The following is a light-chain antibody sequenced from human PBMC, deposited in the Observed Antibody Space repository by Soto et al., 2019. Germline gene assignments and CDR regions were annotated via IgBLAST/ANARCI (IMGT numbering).Light chain of an antibody. Sequence: QSVLTQPPSVSGAPGQRVTISCTGSSSSIGAHDHVHWYQQLPGTAPKLLIYGNSNRPSGIPDRFSGYKSGTSASLAITGLQAEDEADYYCQSYDSSLSGSVFGGGTKLTVL. J-gene: IGLJ3*02. CDR3: QSYDSSLSGSV. V-gene: IGLV1-40*01. CDR2: GNS. CDR1: SSSIGAHDH.